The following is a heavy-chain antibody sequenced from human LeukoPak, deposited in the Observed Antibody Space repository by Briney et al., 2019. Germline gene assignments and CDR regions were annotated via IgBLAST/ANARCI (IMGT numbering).Heavy chain of an antibody. CDR3: ARSGSYDYVWGSPSLDY. CDR1: GYTFTSYY. D-gene: IGHD3-16*01. V-gene: IGHV1-46*01. J-gene: IGHJ4*02. Sequence: ASVKVSCKASGYTFTSYYMHWVRQAPGQGLEWMGIINPSGGSTSYAQKFQGRVTMTRDTSISTAYMELSSLRSDDTAVYYCARSGSYDYVWGSPSLDYWGQGTLVTVSS. CDR2: INPSGGST.